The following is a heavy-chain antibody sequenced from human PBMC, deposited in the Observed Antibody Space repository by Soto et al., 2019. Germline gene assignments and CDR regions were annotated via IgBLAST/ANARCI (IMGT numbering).Heavy chain of an antibody. CDR1: GFTFNNAW. CDR3: TTVTPPG. J-gene: IGHJ4*02. V-gene: IGHV3-15*01. CDR2: IKSKTEGGTT. Sequence: GSLRLSCVASGFTFNNAWMTWVRQAPGKGLEWVGRIKSKTEGGTTDYAAPVKGRSTLSRDDSKNTLYLQMNSLKTEDSAVYYCTTVTPPGWGQGTLVTVSS.